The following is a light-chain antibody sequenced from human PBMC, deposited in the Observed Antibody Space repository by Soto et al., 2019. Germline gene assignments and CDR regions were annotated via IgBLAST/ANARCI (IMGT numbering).Light chain of an antibody. V-gene: IGLV7-46*01. Sequence: QAVVTQEPSLTASPGGTVTLTCASNTGTVTSGHYPYWFQQKPGQAPRTLIYDTTNRHSWTPARFSGSLLGGKAALTLSGAQPEDEAEYFCLLYYNTVGLVFGGGTKLTVL. CDR3: LLYYNTVGLV. J-gene: IGLJ3*02. CDR1: TGTVTSGHY. CDR2: DTT.